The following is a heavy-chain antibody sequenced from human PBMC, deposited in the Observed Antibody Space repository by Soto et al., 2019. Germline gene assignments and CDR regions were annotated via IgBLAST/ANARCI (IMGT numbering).Heavy chain of an antibody. CDR2: ISAYNGNT. J-gene: IGHJ5*02. V-gene: IGHV1-18*01. CDR3: ARRTIFGVIWWFDP. Sequence: AASVKVSCKASGYTFTSYGISWVRQAPGQGLEWMGWISAYNGNTNYAQKLQGRVTMTTDTSTSTAYMELRSLRSDDTAVYYCARRTIFGVIWWFDPWGQGTLVTVSS. CDR1: GYTFTSYG. D-gene: IGHD3-3*01.